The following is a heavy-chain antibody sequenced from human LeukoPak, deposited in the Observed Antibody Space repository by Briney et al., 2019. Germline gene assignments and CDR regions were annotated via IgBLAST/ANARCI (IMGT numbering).Heavy chain of an antibody. J-gene: IGHJ4*02. V-gene: IGHV5-51*01. CDR1: GYIFTSYW. Sequence: GESLKISCKGSGYIFTSYWIGWVRQMPGKGLEGMGIIYPGDSDNRYSPSFQGQVTISADKSISTAHLQWSSLKASDTAMYYCARHRSSSSWSGGLYYFDYWGQGTLVTVSS. CDR3: ARHRSSSSWSGGLYYFDY. CDR2: IYPGDSDN. D-gene: IGHD6-13*01.